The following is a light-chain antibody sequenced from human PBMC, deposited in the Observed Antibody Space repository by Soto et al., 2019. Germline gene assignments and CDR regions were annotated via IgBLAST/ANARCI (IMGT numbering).Light chain of an antibody. CDR2: ENN. Sequence: QSVLTKPPSVSAAPGQRVTISCTGSSSNIGAGYEAHWYQQVPGTAPKLLIYENNNRPSGVPDRFSGSKSGTSASLAITGLQAEDEAEYYCQSYDSSLSGYVFVTGTKLTVL. CDR3: QSYDSSLSGYV. V-gene: IGLV1-40*01. J-gene: IGLJ1*01. CDR1: SSNIGAGYE.